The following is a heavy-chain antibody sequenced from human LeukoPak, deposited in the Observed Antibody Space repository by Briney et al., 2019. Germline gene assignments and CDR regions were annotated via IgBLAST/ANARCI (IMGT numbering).Heavy chain of an antibody. CDR2: ISGPGGST. D-gene: IGHD3-22*01. V-gene: IGHV3-23*01. J-gene: IGHJ3*02. CDR1: GFTFSRYA. CDR3: AKAGDNSGNYGAFDI. Sequence: GGSLRLSCAASGFTFSRYAMSWVRQAPGKGLEWVSTISGPGGSTYYADSVKGHFTISRDNSKNTLSLQMNSLRAEDTAVYYCAKAGDNSGNYGAFDIWGQGTMVTVSS.